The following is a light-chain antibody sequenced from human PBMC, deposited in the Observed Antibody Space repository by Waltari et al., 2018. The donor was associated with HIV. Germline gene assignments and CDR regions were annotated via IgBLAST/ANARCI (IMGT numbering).Light chain of an antibody. V-gene: IGKV3-15*01. Sequence: EIVMTQSPVTLSVSPGERATLSCRASQSVYSNLAWYQQKPGQAPRLVIYGASTRATGIPARFSGSGSGTEFTLTISSLQSEDFALYYCQQYYDLPLTFGGGTKVEIK. CDR3: QQYYDLPLT. CDR2: GAS. J-gene: IGKJ4*01. CDR1: QSVYSN.